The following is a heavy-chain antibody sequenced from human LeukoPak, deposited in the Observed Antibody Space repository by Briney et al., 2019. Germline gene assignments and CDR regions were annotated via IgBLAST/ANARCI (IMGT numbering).Heavy chain of an antibody. Sequence: PGGSLRLSCAASGFIFSNCGFHWVRQAPGKGLEWVAVFWSDGRQKYYVDSVKGRFTVSRDTSKKTVYLQMNSLRAEDTAVYYCARDDDGSGKYGQLYWGQGTLVTVSS. CDR1: GFIFSNCG. CDR3: ARDDDGSGKYGQLY. V-gene: IGHV3-33*01. CDR2: FWSDGRQK. J-gene: IGHJ4*02. D-gene: IGHD3-10*01.